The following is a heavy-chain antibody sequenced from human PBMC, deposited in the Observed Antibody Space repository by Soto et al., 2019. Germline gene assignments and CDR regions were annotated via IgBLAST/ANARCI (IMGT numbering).Heavy chain of an antibody. Sequence: ASVKVSCKASGYTFTGHYMHWVRQAPGQGLEWMGWINPNSVGTNYAQKFQGRVTMTRDTSISTAYMELSRLRFDDTAVYYCAREPMVRAAHGFDIWGQGTMVT. J-gene: IGHJ3*02. CDR3: AREPMVRAAHGFDI. D-gene: IGHD3-10*01. CDR2: INPNSVGT. V-gene: IGHV1-2*02. CDR1: GYTFTGHY.